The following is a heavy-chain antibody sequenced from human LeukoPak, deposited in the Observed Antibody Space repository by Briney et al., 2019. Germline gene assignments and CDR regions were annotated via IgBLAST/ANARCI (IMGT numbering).Heavy chain of an antibody. V-gene: IGHV3-74*01. D-gene: IGHD3-10*01. J-gene: IGHJ4*02. CDR3: LFGSGSFYTAFHY. Sequence: GGSLRLSCAASGFGFSDYWMHWVRQVPGRGPVWVSHISIDGSYTNYADSVKGRFTISRDNAKNTLYLEMNSLRAEDTAVYYCLFGSGSFYTAFHYWGQGTLVTVSS. CDR1: GFGFSDYW. CDR2: ISIDGSYT.